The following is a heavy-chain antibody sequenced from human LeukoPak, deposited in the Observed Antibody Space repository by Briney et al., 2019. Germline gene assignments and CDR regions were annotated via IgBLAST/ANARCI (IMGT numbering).Heavy chain of an antibody. V-gene: IGHV3-23*01. CDR3: AKGGTTYYYDNSVYLIDY. D-gene: IGHD3-22*01. CDR2: MSGSGCST. CDR1: GFTFGSYA. Sequence: PGGSLRLSCAASGFTFGSYAMSWVRQAPGKGLEWVSAMSGSGCSTYYVDSVKGRFTISRDNSKNTLYLQMNSLRAEDTAVYYCAKGGTTYYYDNSVYLIDYWGQGALVTVP. J-gene: IGHJ4*02.